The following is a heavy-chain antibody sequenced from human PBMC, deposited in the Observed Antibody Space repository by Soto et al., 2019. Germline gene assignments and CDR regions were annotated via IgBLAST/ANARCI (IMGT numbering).Heavy chain of an antibody. J-gene: IGHJ6*02. V-gene: IGHV4-59*01. Sequence: PSETLSLTCTVSGGSISSYYWSWIRQHPGKGLEWIGYIYYSGSTNYNPSLKSRVTISVDTSKNQFSLKLSSVTAADTAVYYCARGSNDYSNYYYYYGMDVWGQGTTVTVSS. CDR1: GGSISSYY. D-gene: IGHD4-4*01. CDR3: ARGSNDYSNYYYYYGMDV. CDR2: IYYSGST.